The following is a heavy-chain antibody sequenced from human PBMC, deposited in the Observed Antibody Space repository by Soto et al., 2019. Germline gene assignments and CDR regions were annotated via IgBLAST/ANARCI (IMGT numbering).Heavy chain of an antibody. CDR1: GFIFSDYS. CDR3: AKRASYGPKVKFFDS. Sequence: PGGSLRLSCSASGFIFSDYSMYWVRQAPGKGLECLSGIKYNGEIIESADSVKDRFFISRDNSKATLYLQITGLGPEDTAIYYCAKRASYGPKVKFFDSWGQGTPVTVSS. D-gene: IGHD4-17*01. V-gene: IGHV3-64*03. J-gene: IGHJ4*02. CDR2: IKYNGEII.